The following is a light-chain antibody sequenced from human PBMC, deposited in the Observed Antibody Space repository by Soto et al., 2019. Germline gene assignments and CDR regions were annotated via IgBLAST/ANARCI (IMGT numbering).Light chain of an antibody. CDR1: QTISSW. V-gene: IGKV1-5*01. CDR2: TAS. CDR3: QQYYSYPRT. Sequence: DIQMTQSPSTLSGSVGDRVTITCRASQTISSWLAWYQQKPGKAPKLLIYTASDLESGVPSRFSGSGSGTDFTLTISSLQPEDFATYYCQQYYSYPRTFGQGTKVDIK. J-gene: IGKJ1*01.